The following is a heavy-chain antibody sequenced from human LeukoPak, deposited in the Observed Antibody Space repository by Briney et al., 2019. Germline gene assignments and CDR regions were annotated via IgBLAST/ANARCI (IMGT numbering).Heavy chain of an antibody. CDR3: ARQRSTASYYFLDY. CDR1: AGSIRSDC. V-gene: IGHV4-4*07. CDR2: IYTAVAP. D-gene: IGHD1-26*01. J-gene: IGHJ4*02. Sequence: PSDTLSLTCTLAAGSIRSDCWGWVRHPARNGLESLGRIYTAVAPSSNTSLKTRPPLSIDTSKNEFSLRLPSVVAAHTAVYYCARQRSTASYYFLDYWRQATLVAVSS.